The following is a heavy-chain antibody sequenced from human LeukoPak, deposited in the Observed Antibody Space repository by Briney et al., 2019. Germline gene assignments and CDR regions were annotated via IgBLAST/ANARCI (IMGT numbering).Heavy chain of an antibody. J-gene: IGHJ4*02. V-gene: IGHV3-23*01. CDR3: ARVEASGYDYGAFDY. Sequence: GGSLRLSCAASGFTYSSYAMSWVRQAPGKGLEWVSAISVSGGSTYYADSVKGRFTISRDNSKNTLYLQMNSLRAEDTAVYYCARVEASGYDYGAFDYWGQGTLVTVSS. CDR1: GFTYSSYA. D-gene: IGHD5-12*01. CDR2: ISVSGGST.